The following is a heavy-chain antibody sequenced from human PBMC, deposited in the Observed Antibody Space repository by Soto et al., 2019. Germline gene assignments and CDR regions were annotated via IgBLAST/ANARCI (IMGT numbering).Heavy chain of an antibody. CDR2: ISGSGGST. CDR3: AKEGETTGTGGDYYGMDV. D-gene: IGHD1-1*01. V-gene: IGHV3-23*01. J-gene: IGHJ6*02. Sequence: EVQLLESGGGLVQPGGSLRLSCAASGFTFSSYAMSWVRQAPGKGLEWVSAISGSGGSTYYADSVKGRVTISRDNSKNTLYLQMNSLRAEDTAVYYCAKEGETTGTGGDYYGMDVWGQGTTVTVSS. CDR1: GFTFSSYA.